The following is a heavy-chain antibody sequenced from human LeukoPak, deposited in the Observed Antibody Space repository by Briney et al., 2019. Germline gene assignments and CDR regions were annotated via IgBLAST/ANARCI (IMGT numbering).Heavy chain of an antibody. J-gene: IGHJ4*02. D-gene: IGHD3-10*01. CDR3: ASGSGSPYYFDY. V-gene: IGHV1-69*05. CDR2: IIPIFGTA. CDR1: GGTFSSYA. Sequence: ASVKVSCKASGGTFSSYAISWVRQAPGQGLEWMGGIIPIFGTANYAQKLQGRVTMTTDTSTSTAYMELRSLRSDDTAVYYCASGSGSPYYFDYWGQGTLVTVSS.